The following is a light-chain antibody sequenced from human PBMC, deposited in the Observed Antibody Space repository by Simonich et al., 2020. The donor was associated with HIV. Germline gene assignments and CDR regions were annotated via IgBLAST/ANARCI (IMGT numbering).Light chain of an antibody. V-gene: IGKV1-9*01. CDR1: QGIASY. Sequence: EIQLTQSPSFMSASVGDRVTITCRASQGIASYLAWYQQKPGKAPKLLIYRASTLQSGVPSRFSGSGSGTEFTLTISSLQPEDFATYYCQHLNSFLPLTFGGGTKVEIK. CDR3: QHLNSFLPLT. CDR2: RAS. J-gene: IGKJ4*01.